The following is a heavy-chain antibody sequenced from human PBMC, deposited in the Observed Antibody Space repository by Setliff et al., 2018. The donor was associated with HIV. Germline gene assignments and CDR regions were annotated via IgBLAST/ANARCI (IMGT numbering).Heavy chain of an antibody. CDR1: GGSFSDYS. Sequence: SETLSLTCAVYGGSFSDYSWNWIRQPPGKGLEWIGEINHSGSTNCNPSLQSRVTISVDTSEKQVSLNVRSVTAADTAVYYCARRGWNGYKSFEDWGQGTQVTVSS. D-gene: IGHD1-1*01. V-gene: IGHV4-34*01. J-gene: IGHJ4*02. CDR3: ARRGWNGYKSFED. CDR2: INHSGST.